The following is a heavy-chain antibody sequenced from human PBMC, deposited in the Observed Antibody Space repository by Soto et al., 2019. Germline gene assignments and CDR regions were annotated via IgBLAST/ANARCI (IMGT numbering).Heavy chain of an antibody. CDR2: IGGSGGNT. CDR3: ARVASYYINSADH. Sequence: EVQLLESGGGLVQPGGSLRLSCAASGFIFNAYAMTWVRQAPGKGLEWVSAIGGSGGNTYYAASVKGRFTISRDNSKDTVELEMNRLRVDDTAVYFCARVASYYINSADHWGQGILVTVSS. CDR1: GFIFNAYA. D-gene: IGHD4-4*01. V-gene: IGHV3-23*01. J-gene: IGHJ4*02.